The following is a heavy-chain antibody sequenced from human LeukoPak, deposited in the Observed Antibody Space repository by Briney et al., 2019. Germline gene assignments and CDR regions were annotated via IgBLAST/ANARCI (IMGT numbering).Heavy chain of an antibody. CDR2: IIPIFGTA. V-gene: IGHV1-69*13. D-gene: IGHD2-15*01. CDR3: ARGCSGGSCYSSYYYYGMDV. J-gene: IGHJ6*02. CDR1: GGTFSSYA. Sequence: AASVKVSCKASGGTFSSYAISWVRQAPGQGLEWMGGIIPIFGTANYAQKFQGRVTITADESTSTAYMELSSLRSEDTAVYYCARGCSGGSCYSSYYYYGMDVWGQGTTVTVSS.